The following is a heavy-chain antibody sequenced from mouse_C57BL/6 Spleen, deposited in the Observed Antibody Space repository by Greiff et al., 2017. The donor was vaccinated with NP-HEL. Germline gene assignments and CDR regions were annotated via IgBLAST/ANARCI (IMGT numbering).Heavy chain of an antibody. D-gene: IGHD1-1*01. CDR2: IYPGSGNT. V-gene: IGHV1-76*01. CDR1: GYTFTDYY. Sequence: VQLQQSGAELVRPGASVKLSCKASGYTFTDYYINWVKQRPGQGLEWIARIYPGSGNTYYNEKFKGKATLTAEKSSSTAYMQLSSLTSEDSAVYFCAREAQFITTVGFAYWGQGTLVTVSA. J-gene: IGHJ3*01. CDR3: AREAQFITTVGFAY.